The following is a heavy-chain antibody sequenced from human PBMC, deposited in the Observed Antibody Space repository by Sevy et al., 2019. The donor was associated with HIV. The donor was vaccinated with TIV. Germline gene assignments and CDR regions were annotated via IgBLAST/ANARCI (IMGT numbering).Heavy chain of an antibody. CDR1: GFTFSTYG. Sequence: GGSLRLSCAASGFTFSTYGMHWVRQAPGKGLEWVAVISYDGLKTYYADSMKGRFTISRDNSKNTLYLQMNSLRPEDTAVYYCAKDGGWYNYAPSDYWGLGTLVTVSS. CDR3: AKDGGWYNYAPSDY. J-gene: IGHJ4*02. CDR2: ISYDGLKT. V-gene: IGHV3-30*18. D-gene: IGHD1-1*01.